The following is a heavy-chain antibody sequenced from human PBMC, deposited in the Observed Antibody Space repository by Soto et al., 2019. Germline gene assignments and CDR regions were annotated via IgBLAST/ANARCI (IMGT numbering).Heavy chain of an antibody. V-gene: IGHV3-30-3*01. CDR2: ISYDGSNK. CDR1: GFTFSSYA. J-gene: IGHJ5*02. CDR3: ARDSLGDYSNRRFDP. Sequence: AGGSLRLSCAASGFTFSSYAMHWVRQAPGKGLEWVAVISYDGSNKYYADSVKGRFTISRDNSKNTLYLQMNSLRAEDTAVYYCARDSLGDYSNRRFDPWGQGTLVTVSS. D-gene: IGHD4-4*01.